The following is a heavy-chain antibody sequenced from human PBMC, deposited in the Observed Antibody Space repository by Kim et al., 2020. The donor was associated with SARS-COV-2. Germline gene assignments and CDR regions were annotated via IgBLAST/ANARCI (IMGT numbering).Heavy chain of an antibody. J-gene: IGHJ3*02. CDR2: VYTSGST. Sequence: SETLSLTCTVSGGSVTSGSYYWTWIRQPAGKGLEWIGRVYTSGSTAYNASLWSRVTISVDTSKNRISLNLSSVTAADTAIYFCARGRHAYYFDSSGYRDALDIWGQGTVVTVSS. D-gene: IGHD3-22*01. CDR3: ARGRHAYYFDSSGYRDALDI. V-gene: IGHV4-61*02. CDR1: GGSVTSGSYY.